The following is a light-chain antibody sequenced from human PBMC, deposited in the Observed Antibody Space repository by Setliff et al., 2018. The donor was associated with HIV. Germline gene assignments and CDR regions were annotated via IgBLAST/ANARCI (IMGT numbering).Light chain of an antibody. CDR2: EVS. Sequence: QSALTQPASVSGSPGQSITISCHGSSNDIGNYNLVSWYRQYPGKAPKLLISEVSQRPSGVSTRFSASKSGNTASLTISGLQAEDEADYFCCSYGGRTSSFYVFGSGTKVTV. V-gene: IGLV2-23*02. J-gene: IGLJ1*01. CDR1: SNDIGNYNL. CDR3: CSYGGRTSSFYV.